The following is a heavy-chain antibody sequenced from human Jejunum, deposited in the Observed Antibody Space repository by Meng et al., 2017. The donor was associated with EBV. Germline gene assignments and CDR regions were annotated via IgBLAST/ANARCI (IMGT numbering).Heavy chain of an antibody. D-gene: IGHD3-9*01. CDR2: IRTTPNSYAT. Sequence: EVELVESGGGLVQPGGCLKLSCSASGSSFSGYAMHWVRQASGKGPEWVGRIRTTPNSYATVYAESVKGRFTISRDDSKNTAYLQMNSLRAEDTAVYYCGDIFSDLWGQGSLVTVSS. J-gene: IGHJ5*02. CDR3: GDIFSDL. CDR1: GSSFSGYA. V-gene: IGHV3-73*02.